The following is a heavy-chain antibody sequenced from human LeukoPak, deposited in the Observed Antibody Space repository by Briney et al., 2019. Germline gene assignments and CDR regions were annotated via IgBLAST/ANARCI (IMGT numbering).Heavy chain of an antibody. J-gene: IGHJ4*02. CDR1: GFTVSSNY. Sequence: EGSLRLSCAASGFTVSSNYMSWVRQAPGKGLEWVSVIYSGGSTYYADSVKGRFTISRDNSKNTLYLQMNSLRAEDTAVYYCARDLSSGWYDYWGQGTLVTVSS. V-gene: IGHV3-66*02. CDR3: ARDLSSGWYDY. CDR2: IYSGGST. D-gene: IGHD6-19*01.